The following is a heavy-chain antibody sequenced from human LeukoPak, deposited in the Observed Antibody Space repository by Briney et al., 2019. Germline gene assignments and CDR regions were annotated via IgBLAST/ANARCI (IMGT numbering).Heavy chain of an antibody. V-gene: IGHV3-23*01. J-gene: IGHJ3*02. CDR3: AKDPLWSGSYSDAFDI. CDR1: GFTFSSYA. Sequence: PGGSLRLSCAASGFTFSSYAMSWVRQAPGKGLEWVSAISGSGGSTYYADSVKGRFTISRDNSKNTLYLQMNSLRAEDTAVYYCAKDPLWSGSYSDAFDIWGQGTMVTVSS. CDR2: ISGSGGST. D-gene: IGHD1-26*01.